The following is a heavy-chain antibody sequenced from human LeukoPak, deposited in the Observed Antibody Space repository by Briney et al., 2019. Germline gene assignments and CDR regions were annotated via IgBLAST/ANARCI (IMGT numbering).Heavy chain of an antibody. V-gene: IGHV5-51*01. CDR2: IYPGDSDT. J-gene: IGHJ6*02. D-gene: IGHD1-7*01. CDR1: GYKFTNYW. Sequence: GESLKISCKGSGYKFTNYWIAWVRQMPGKGLEWMGIIYPGDSDTRYSPSFQGQVTISADKSINTAHLQWSGLKASDTAMYYCARGAAGTTPDYYYFGLDVWGQGTTVRVSS. CDR3: ARGAAGTTPDYYYFGLDV.